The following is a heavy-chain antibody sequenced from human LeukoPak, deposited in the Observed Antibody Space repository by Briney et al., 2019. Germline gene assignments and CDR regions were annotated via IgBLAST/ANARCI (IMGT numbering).Heavy chain of an antibody. CDR2: ISYDGSNK. Sequence: GGSLRLSCAASGFTFSSYAMHWVRQAPGKGLEWVAVISYDGSNKYYADSVKGRFTISRDNSKNTLYLQMNSLRAEDTAVYYCARGAARPDHYYYYYMDVWGKGTTVTVSS. J-gene: IGHJ6*03. V-gene: IGHV3-30-3*01. CDR3: ARGAARPDHYYYYYMDV. CDR1: GFTFSSYA. D-gene: IGHD6-6*01.